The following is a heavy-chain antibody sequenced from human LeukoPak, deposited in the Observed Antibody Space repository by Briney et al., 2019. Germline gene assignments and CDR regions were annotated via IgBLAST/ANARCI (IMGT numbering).Heavy chain of an antibody. Sequence: GGSLRLSYAASGFTFSSYWMSWVRQAPGKGLEWVANIKQDGSEKYYVDSVKGRFTISRDNAKNSLYLQMNSLRAEDTAVYYCGKDSGRGNYYFHNGGRGTWFTAS. CDR2: IKQDGSEK. D-gene: IGHD3-10*02. J-gene: IGHJ4*02. V-gene: IGHV3-7*02. CDR1: GFTFSSYW. CDR3: GKDSGRGNYYFHN.